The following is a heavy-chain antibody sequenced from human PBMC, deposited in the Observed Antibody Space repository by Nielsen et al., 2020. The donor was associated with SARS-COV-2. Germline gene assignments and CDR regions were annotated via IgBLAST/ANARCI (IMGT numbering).Heavy chain of an antibody. J-gene: IGHJ4*02. CDR2: IYYSGST. CDR3: ARGSDEGLAL. D-gene: IGHD3-3*01. V-gene: IGHV4-59*13. CDR1: GGAISSYY. Sequence: SETLSLTCTVSGGAISSYYWTWIRQPPEKGLEWIAYIYYSGSTTYSPSLKSRVTISVDTSRNQFSLKLTSVTAADTAVYYCARGSDEGLALWGQGTLVTVSS.